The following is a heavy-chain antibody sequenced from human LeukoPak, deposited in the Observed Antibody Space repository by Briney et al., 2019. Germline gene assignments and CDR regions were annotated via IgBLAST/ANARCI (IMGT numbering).Heavy chain of an antibody. D-gene: IGHD4-23*01. CDR1: GDSVSSNSVA. Sequence: SQTLSLTCAISGDSVSSNSVAWNWIRQSPSRGLEWLGRTYYMSKWNNDYAVFVKSRITMNPDTSKNQFSLQLNSVTPEDTAVYYCARELRGWNWFDPWGQGTLVTVSS. J-gene: IGHJ5*02. CDR3: ARELRGWNWFDP. CDR2: TYYMSKWNN. V-gene: IGHV6-1*01.